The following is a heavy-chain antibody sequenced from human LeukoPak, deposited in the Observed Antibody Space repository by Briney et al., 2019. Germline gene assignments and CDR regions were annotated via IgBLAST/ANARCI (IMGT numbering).Heavy chain of an antibody. V-gene: IGHV4-38-2*02. Sequence: SETLSLTCTVSGYSISSGYYWGWIRQPPGKGLEWIGSIYHSGSTYYNPSLKSRVTISVDTSKNQFSLKLSSVTAADTAVYYCARVGDIVATIGQYYFDYWGQGTLVTVSS. CDR3: ARVGDIVATIGQYYFDY. CDR1: GYSISSGYY. D-gene: IGHD5-12*01. CDR2: IYHSGST. J-gene: IGHJ4*02.